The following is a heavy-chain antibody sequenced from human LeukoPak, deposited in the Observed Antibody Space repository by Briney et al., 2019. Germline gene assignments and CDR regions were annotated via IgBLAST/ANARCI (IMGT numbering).Heavy chain of an antibody. V-gene: IGHV3-23*01. D-gene: IGHD3-3*01. CDR1: GFTFSTYA. CDR3: AKENGRFLEWLSYGMDV. J-gene: IGHJ6*02. Sequence: GGSLRLSCAASGFTFSTYAMIWVRQAPGKGLEWVSAISGSGGDTYYADSVKGRFTISRDNSKNTLYLQKNSLRAEDTAVYCCAKENGRFLEWLSYGMDVWGQGTTVTVSS. CDR2: ISGSGGDT.